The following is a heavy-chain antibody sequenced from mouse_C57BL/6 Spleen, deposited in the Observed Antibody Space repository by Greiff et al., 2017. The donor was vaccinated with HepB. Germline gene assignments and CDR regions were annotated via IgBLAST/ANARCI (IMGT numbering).Heavy chain of an antibody. CDR1: GYSFTSYY. CDR2: IYPGSGNT. V-gene: IGHV1-66*01. J-gene: IGHJ3*01. Sequence: VQLQQSGPELVKPGASVKISCKASGYSFTSYYIHWVKQRPGQGLEWIGWIYPGSGNTKYNEKFKGKATLTADTSSSTAYMQLSSLTSEDSAVYYCASASLLPFAYWGQGTLVTVSA. CDR3: ASASLLPFAY. D-gene: IGHD2-10*01.